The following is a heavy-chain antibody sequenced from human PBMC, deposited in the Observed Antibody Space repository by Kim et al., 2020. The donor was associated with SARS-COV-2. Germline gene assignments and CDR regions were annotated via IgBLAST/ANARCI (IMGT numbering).Heavy chain of an antibody. J-gene: IGHJ4*02. CDR1: GGSISSYS. CDR3: ARDRIGYCSNSCCSLHFEC. D-gene: IGHD2-2*01. CDR2: TYYSGST. V-gene: IGHV4-59*01. Sequence: SETLSLTCTVSGGSISSYSWSWIRQPPGKGLEWIGYTYYSGSTNHNPSLKSRVTMSVDKSKNQFSLKLSSVTAADTAVYYCARDRIGYCSNSCCSLHFECWGQGTLVTVSS.